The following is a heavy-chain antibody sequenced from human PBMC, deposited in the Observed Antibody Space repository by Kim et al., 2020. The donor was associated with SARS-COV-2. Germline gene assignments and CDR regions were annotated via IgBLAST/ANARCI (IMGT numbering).Heavy chain of an antibody. CDR3: ARDRDGAGTD. J-gene: IGHJ4*02. V-gene: IGHV3-72*01. CDR2: ST. D-gene: IGHD6-19*01. Sequence: STECAASVKGRFTISRDDSKNSVYLQVNSLKTEDTAVEYCARDRDGAGTDWGQGTLVTVSS.